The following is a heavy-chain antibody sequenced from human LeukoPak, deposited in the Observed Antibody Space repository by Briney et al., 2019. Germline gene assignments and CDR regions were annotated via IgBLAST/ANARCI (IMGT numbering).Heavy chain of an antibody. CDR2: INPSGGST. J-gene: IGHJ4*02. V-gene: IGHV1-46*01. D-gene: IGHD3-22*01. CDR1: GYTFTSYY. Sequence: ASVKVSCKASGYTFTSYYMHWVRQAPGQGLEWMGIINPSGGSTSYAQKFQGRVTMTRNTSISTAYMELSSLRSEDTAVYYCARALNPYYYDSSGYSTFDYWGQGTLVTVSS. CDR3: ARALNPYYYDSSGYSTFDY.